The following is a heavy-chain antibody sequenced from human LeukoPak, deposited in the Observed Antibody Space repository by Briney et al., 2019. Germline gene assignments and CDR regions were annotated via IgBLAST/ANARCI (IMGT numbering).Heavy chain of an antibody. CDR1: GESISSSTYY. J-gene: IGHJ6*03. Sequence: SSETLSLTCTVSGESISSSTYYWGWIRQPPGKGLEWIGSIYYSGSAYYNPSLKSRVTISVDTSKNQFSLKLNSVTAADTAVYYCARQPTYYYYYMDVWGKGTTVTVSS. CDR2: IYYSGSA. CDR3: ARQPTYYYYYMDV. V-gene: IGHV4-39*01.